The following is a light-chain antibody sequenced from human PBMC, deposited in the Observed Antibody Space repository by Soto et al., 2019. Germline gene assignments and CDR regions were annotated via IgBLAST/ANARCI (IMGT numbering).Light chain of an antibody. Sequence: QSALTQPASVSGSPGQSITISCTGTSSDVGGYNYVSWYQQHPGKAPKLMIYDVDVRPSGVSNRFSGSKSGNTASLTISGLQTQDEADNYCTSYTIINTVVFGGGTKLTVL. J-gene: IGLJ2*01. CDR1: SSDVGGYNY. V-gene: IGLV2-14*03. CDR2: DVD. CDR3: TSYTIINTVV.